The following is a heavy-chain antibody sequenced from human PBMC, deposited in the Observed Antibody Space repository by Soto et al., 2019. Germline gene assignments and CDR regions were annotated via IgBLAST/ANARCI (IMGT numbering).Heavy chain of an antibody. V-gene: IGHV4-61*08. CDR2: VYYSGTT. CDR1: GGSIDSGDYY. Sequence: SETLSLTCTVSGGSIDSGDYYWSWIRQPPGKGLEWIGYVYYSGTTNYNPFLKSRVTLSLDKSKNQFSLKLSSVTAADTAVYYCASQTSSGWTIFDYWGQGTLVTVSS. J-gene: IGHJ4*02. CDR3: ASQTSSGWTIFDY. D-gene: IGHD6-19*01.